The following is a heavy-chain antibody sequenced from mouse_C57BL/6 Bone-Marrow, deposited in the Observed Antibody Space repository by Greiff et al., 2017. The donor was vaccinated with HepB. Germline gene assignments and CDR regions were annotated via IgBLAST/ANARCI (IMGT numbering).Heavy chain of an antibody. V-gene: IGHV5-4*01. Sequence: EVKLVESGGGLVKPGGSLKLSCAASGFTFSSYAMSWVRQTPEKRLEWVATISDGGSYTYYPDNVKGRFTISRDNAKNNQYLQMSHLKSEDTAMYYCARDPYGHGAWFAYWGQGTLVTVSA. CDR3: ARDPYGHGAWFAY. CDR1: GFTFSSYA. J-gene: IGHJ3*01. D-gene: IGHD2-2*01. CDR2: ISDGGSYT.